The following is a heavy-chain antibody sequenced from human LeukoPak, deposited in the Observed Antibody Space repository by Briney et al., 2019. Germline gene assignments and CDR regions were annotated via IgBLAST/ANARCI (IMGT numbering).Heavy chain of an antibody. CDR2: ITPNGGST. Sequence: AASVKVSCKASGYTFTTYYIHWVRQAPGQGLEWMGIITPNGGSTNCAQKFQGRVTMTRDTSTSTVYMELRSLRSEDTAVYYCARLPWETSRPPEPDYWGQGTLVTVSS. CDR3: ARLPWETSRPPEPDY. D-gene: IGHD1-14*01. V-gene: IGHV1-46*01. CDR1: GYTFTTYY. J-gene: IGHJ4*02.